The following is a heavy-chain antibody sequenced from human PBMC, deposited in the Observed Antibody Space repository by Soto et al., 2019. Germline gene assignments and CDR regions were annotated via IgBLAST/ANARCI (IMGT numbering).Heavy chain of an antibody. J-gene: IGHJ6*03. Sequence: EVQLAESGGGLAPPGGSLRLSCAASGFTLSGYAMDWVRQAPGKGLEYVSGISSNGVGTYYANSVQGRFTISRDNSKSTVYLQMGSLRPEDIAVYYCARRARPDFYYMDVWGKGTTVTVSS. CDR3: ARRARPDFYYMDV. CDR1: GFTLSGYA. V-gene: IGHV3-64*01. CDR2: ISSNGVGT. D-gene: IGHD6-6*01.